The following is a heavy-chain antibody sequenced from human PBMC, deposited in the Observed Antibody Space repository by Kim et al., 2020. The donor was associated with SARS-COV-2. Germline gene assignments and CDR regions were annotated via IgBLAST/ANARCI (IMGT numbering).Heavy chain of an antibody. CDR3: ARDRVGLLAEAVNYFDY. V-gene: IGHV1-69*13. D-gene: IGHD6-19*01. Sequence: SVKVSCKASGGTFSSYAISWVRQAPGQGLEWMGGIIPIFGTANYAQKFQGRVTITADESTSTAYMELSSLRSEDTAVYYCARDRVGLLAEAVNYFDYWGQGTLVTVSS. CDR2: IIPIFGTA. J-gene: IGHJ4*02. CDR1: GGTFSSYA.